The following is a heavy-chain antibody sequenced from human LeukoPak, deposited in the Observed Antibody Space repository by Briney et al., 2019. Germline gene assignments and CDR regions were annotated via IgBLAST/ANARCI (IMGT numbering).Heavy chain of an antibody. CDR1: GFTFDDYA. J-gene: IGHJ4*02. V-gene: IGHV3-9*01. CDR3: AKDIPVGATPYYFDS. CDR2: ITWNTDTI. Sequence: GGSLRLSCAASGFTFDDYAMHWVWQGPGKGLEWISGITWNTDTIGYADSVMGRFTISRDNAKNSLYLQMNSLRAEDTALYYCAKDIPVGATPYYFDSWGQGTLVTVSS. D-gene: IGHD1-26*01.